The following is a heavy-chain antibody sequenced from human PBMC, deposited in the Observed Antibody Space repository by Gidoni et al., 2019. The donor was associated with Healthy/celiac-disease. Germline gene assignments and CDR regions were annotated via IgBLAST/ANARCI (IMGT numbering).Heavy chain of an antibody. Sequence: QVQLVQSGAEVKKPGSSVKVSCKASGGPFSSYAISWVRQAPGQGLEWMGGIIPIVGTANYAQKFQARVTITADESTSTAYMELSSLRSEDTAVYYCATLGRVRGVYYYYGMDVWGQGTTVTVSS. CDR2: IIPIVGTA. J-gene: IGHJ6*02. CDR3: ATLGRVRGVYYYYGMDV. V-gene: IGHV1-69*01. D-gene: IGHD3-10*01. CDR1: GGPFSSYA.